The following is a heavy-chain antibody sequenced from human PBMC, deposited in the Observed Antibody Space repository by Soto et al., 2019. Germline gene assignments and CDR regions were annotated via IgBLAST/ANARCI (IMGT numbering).Heavy chain of an antibody. CDR1: GGSISSSSYY. D-gene: IGHD6-25*01. Sequence: SETLSLTCTASGGSISSSSYYWGWIRQPPGKGLEWIGSIYYSGSTYYNPSLKSRVTISVDTSKNQFSLKLSSVTAADTAVYYCARPGRRALALFDYWGQGTLVTVSA. CDR2: IYYSGST. V-gene: IGHV4-39*01. CDR3: ARPGRRALALFDY. J-gene: IGHJ4*02.